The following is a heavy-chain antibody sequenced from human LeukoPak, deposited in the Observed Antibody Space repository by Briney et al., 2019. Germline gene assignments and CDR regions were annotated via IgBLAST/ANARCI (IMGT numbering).Heavy chain of an antibody. CDR1: GDSVSSNSAA. CDR2: TYYRSKWYN. Sequence: SQTLSLTCAISGDSVSSNSAAWNWIRQSPSRGLEWLGRTYYRSKWYNDYAVSVKSRITINPDTSKNQFSLQLNSVTAADTAVYYCARYYDYVWGSYRFLFDYWGQGTLVTVSS. D-gene: IGHD3-16*02. V-gene: IGHV6-1*01. CDR3: ARYYDYVWGSYRFLFDY. J-gene: IGHJ4*02.